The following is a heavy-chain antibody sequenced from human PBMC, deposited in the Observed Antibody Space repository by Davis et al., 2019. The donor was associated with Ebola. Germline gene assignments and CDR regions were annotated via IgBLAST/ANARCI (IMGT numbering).Heavy chain of an antibody. CDR2: IYYSGST. CDR3: ARHQGGYYGSGSYYKKYYYYYGMDV. Sequence: MPSETLSLTCTVSGGSISSYYWSWIRQPPGKGLEWIGYIYYSGSTNYNPSLKSRVTISVDTSKNQFSLKLSSVTAADTAVYYCARHQGGYYGSGSYYKKYYYYYGMDVWGQGTTVTVSS. D-gene: IGHD3-10*01. J-gene: IGHJ6*02. CDR1: GGSISSYY. V-gene: IGHV4-59*01.